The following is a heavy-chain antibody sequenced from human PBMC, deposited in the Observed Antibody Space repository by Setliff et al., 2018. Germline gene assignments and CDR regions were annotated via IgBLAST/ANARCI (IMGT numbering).Heavy chain of an antibody. CDR3: AKSFSRREKFLLDY. CDR2: IIPGGST. Sequence: SETLSLTCGVYGGSFSGYYWSWIRQPPGKRLEWIGEIIPGGSTNYNPSLKSRVTISVDTSKNQFSLKVNSVTAADTAVYYCAKSFSRREKFLLDYWGQGALVTVSS. V-gene: IGHV4-34*12. CDR1: GGSFSGYY. J-gene: IGHJ4*02.